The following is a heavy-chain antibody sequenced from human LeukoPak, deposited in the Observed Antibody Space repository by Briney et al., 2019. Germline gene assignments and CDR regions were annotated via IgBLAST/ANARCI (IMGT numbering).Heavy chain of an antibody. CDR3: ARGDIVVVPAALRFDP. V-gene: IGHV4-30-4*08. CDR2: IYYSGST. D-gene: IGHD2-2*01. Sequence: SETLSLTCTLSNGSINSFTHYWAWVRQPPGKGLEWIGYIYYSGSTYYNPSLKSRVTISVDTSKNQFSLKLSSVTAADTAVYYCARGDIVVVPAALRFDPWGQGTLVTVSS. J-gene: IGHJ5*02. CDR1: NGSINSFTHY.